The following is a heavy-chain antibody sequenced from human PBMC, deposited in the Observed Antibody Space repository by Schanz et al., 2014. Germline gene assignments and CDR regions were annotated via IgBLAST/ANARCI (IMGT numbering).Heavy chain of an antibody. Sequence: EVQLVESGGGLVQPGGSLRLSCAASGFTFSSQSMNWVRQAPGKGLEWLSYISSTSSTIYYADSVKGRFTISRDNAKNSLYLQMNSLRDEDTAVYYCARYGFRKFGVVYGLAVWGQGTTVTVS. CDR1: GFTFSSQS. CDR2: ISSTSSTI. V-gene: IGHV3-48*02. J-gene: IGHJ6*02. CDR3: ARYGFRKFGVVYGLAV. D-gene: IGHD3-3*01.